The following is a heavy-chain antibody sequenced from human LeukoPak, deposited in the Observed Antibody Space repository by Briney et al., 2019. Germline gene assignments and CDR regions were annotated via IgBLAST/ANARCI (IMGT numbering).Heavy chain of an antibody. J-gene: IGHJ6*02. D-gene: IGHD3-9*01. CDR3: ARDPFYDILTGQTFYYYYGMDV. CDR1: GFTFSSYG. Sequence: GSLRLSCAASGFTFSSYGMHWVRQAPGKGLEWVAVIWYDGSNKYYADSVKGRFTISRDNSKNTLYLQMNSLRAEDTAVYYCARDPFYDILTGQTFYYYYGMDVWGQGTTVTVSS. CDR2: IWYDGSNK. V-gene: IGHV3-33*01.